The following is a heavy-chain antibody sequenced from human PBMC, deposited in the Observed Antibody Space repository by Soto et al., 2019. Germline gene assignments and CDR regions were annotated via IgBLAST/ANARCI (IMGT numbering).Heavy chain of an antibody. CDR2: ISAYNGNT. CDR1: GYTFTSYG. J-gene: IGHJ4*02. Sequence: ASVKVSCKASGYTFTSYGISWVRQAPGQGLEWMGWISAYNGNTNYAQKLQGRVTMTTDTSTSTAYMELRSLRSDDTAVYYCARDLGREGRTIFGVVIIPGGRDYFDYWGQGTLVTVSS. V-gene: IGHV1-18*01. D-gene: IGHD3-3*01. CDR3: ARDLGREGRTIFGVVIIPGGRDYFDY.